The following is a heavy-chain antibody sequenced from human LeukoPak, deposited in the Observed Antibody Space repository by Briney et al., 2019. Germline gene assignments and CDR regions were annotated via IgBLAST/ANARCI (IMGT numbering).Heavy chain of an antibody. V-gene: IGHV3-30*02. J-gene: IGHJ4*02. Sequence: GGSLRLSCAASGFTFSSYGMQWVRQAPGKGLEWVAFIRYDGSNKYYADSVKGRFTISRDNSKNTLYLQMNSLRAEDTAVYYCAKDQSPKYYDFWSGYSNRFDYWGQGTLVTVSS. D-gene: IGHD3-3*01. CDR2: IRYDGSNK. CDR3: AKDQSPKYYDFWSGYSNRFDY. CDR1: GFTFSSYG.